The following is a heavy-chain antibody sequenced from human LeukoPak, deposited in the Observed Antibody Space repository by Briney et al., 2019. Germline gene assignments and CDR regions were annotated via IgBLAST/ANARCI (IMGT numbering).Heavy chain of an antibody. CDR3: ARIRDGYNDAYDI. V-gene: IGHV1-46*01. CDR1: GYTFTNYY. D-gene: IGHD5-24*01. CDR2: INPGGDNT. J-gene: IGHJ3*02. Sequence: ASVKVSCKASGYTFTNYYIHWLRQAPGQGLEWMGLINPGGDNTDYAQNFQGRVTMTMDTSTSTVYMGLSSLRSEDTAVYYCARIRDGYNDAYDIWGQGTMVTVSS.